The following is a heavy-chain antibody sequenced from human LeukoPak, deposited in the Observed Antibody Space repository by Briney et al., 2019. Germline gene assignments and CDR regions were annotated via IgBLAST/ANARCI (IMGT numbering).Heavy chain of an antibody. CDR3: AQDRCSNGVGCYYYYMDV. Sequence: PGGSLRLSCAASGFTFSSYEMNWVRQAPGKGLEWVAYIQYDGSSEQYADSVKGRFSISRDSSKNILYLQMNSLRAEDTAVYYCAQDRCSNGVGCYYYYMDVWSKGTTVTISS. D-gene: IGHD2-8*01. V-gene: IGHV3-30*02. J-gene: IGHJ6*03. CDR2: IQYDGSSE. CDR1: GFTFSSYE.